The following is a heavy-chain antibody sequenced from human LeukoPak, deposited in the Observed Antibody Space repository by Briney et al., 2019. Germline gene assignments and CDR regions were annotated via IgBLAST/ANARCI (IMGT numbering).Heavy chain of an antibody. CDR3: TTEAVIVVVPAARSDAFDI. CDR2: IKSKTDGGTT. CDR1: GFTFSNAW. Sequence: GGSLRLSCAASGFTFSNAWMSWVRQAPWKGLEWVGRIKSKTDGGTTDYAAPVKGRFTISRDDSKNTLYLQMNSLKTEDTAVYYCTTEAVIVVVPAARSDAFDIWGQGTMVTVSS. D-gene: IGHD2-2*01. V-gene: IGHV3-15*01. J-gene: IGHJ3*02.